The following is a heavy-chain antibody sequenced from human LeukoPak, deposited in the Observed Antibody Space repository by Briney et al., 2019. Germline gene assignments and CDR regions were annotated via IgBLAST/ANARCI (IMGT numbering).Heavy chain of an antibody. V-gene: IGHV1-18*01. J-gene: IGHJ4*02. CDR3: ARGAYGDK. CDR1: GYTLTSYG. CDR2: ISTQSGNT. Sequence: GASVTVSCEASGYTLTSYGINWMRQAPGQGLEWMEWISTQSGNTNYAQKVQGRLTLTTDRSTNTAYMELRSLRSDDTAVYYCARGAYGDKWGQGTMVTVSS. D-gene: IGHD4-17*01.